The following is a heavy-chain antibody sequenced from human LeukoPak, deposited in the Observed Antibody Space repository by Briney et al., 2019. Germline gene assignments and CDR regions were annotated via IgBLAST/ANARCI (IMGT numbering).Heavy chain of an antibody. D-gene: IGHD2-21*02. V-gene: IGHV1-2*02. J-gene: IGHJ6*03. CDR1: GYTFTGYY. CDR3: ARGVTARGFYYYMDI. CDR2: INPHSGGT. Sequence: ASVKVSCKASGYTFTGYYIQWVRQAPGQGLEWMGWINPHSGGTNYAQEFQGRVTMTRDTSISTAYMELSSLRPEDTAVYSCARGVTARGFYYYMDIWGNGTTVTISS.